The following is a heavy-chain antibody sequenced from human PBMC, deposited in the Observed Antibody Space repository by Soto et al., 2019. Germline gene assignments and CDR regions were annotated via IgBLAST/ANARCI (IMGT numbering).Heavy chain of an antibody. CDR2: ISSHGGGT. CDR1: GFTFSSYA. D-gene: IGHD6-19*01. Sequence: GGSLRLSCAASGFTFSSYAMHWVRQAPGKGLEYVSAISSHGGGTFYADSVMGRFTISRDDSKNTLYLQMGSLRAEDMAVYYCARASRSSGWYDYWGQGTLVTVSS. CDR3: ARASRSSGWYDY. V-gene: IGHV3-64*02. J-gene: IGHJ4*02.